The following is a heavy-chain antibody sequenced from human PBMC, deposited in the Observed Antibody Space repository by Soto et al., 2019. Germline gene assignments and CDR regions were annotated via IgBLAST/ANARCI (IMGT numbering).Heavy chain of an antibody. V-gene: IGHV3-30*18. J-gene: IGHJ4*02. CDR3: AKDLSWEAARPDYFDY. CDR1: GFTFRSYG. CDR2: ISYDGSNK. Sequence: GGSHRLSSAASGFTFRSYGMHWVRQATGKGLEWVAVISYDGSNKYYADSVKGRFTISRDNSKNTLYLQMNSLRAEDTAVYYCAKDLSWEAARPDYFDYWGQGTLVTVSS. D-gene: IGHD6-6*01.